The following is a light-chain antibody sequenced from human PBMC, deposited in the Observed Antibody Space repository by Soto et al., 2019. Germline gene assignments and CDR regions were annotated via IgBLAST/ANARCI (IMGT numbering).Light chain of an antibody. CDR3: AAWDDSLNGYV. CDR2: YDD. CDR1: SSNIGNNA. V-gene: IGLV1-36*01. Sequence: QLVLTQPPSVSEAPRQRVTISCSGSSSNIGNNAVNWYQQLPGKAPKLLIYYDDLLPSGVSDRFSGSRSGTSASLANSGLQSEDEADYYCAAWDDSLNGYVFGTGTKLTVL. J-gene: IGLJ1*01.